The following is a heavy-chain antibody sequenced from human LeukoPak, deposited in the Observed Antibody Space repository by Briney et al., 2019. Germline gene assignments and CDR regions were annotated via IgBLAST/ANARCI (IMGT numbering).Heavy chain of an antibody. CDR1: GGSISSYY. CDR3: ARDLGLYSSSAAGTDV. V-gene: IGHV4-59*01. Sequence: SETLSPTCTVSGGSISSYYWSWIRQPPGKGLEWIGYIYYSGSTNYNPSLKSRVTISVDTSKNQFSLKLSSVTAADTAVYYCARDLGLYSSSAAGTDVWGQGTTVTVSS. D-gene: IGHD6-13*01. CDR2: IYYSGST. J-gene: IGHJ6*02.